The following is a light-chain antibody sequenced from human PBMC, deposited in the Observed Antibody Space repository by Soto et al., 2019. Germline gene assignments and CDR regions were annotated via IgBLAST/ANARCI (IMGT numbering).Light chain of an antibody. J-gene: IGKJ2*01. CDR2: GPS. CDR3: LQYDTSPPRYT. V-gene: IGKV3-20*01. CDR1: QSVSRRY. Sequence: EVVLTQSPGTLSLSPGERATLSCRASQSVSRRYLAWYQQKPGQAPRLLIFGPSSRATGIPDRFSGSGSGTAFTLTISRLEPEDFAVYYCLQYDTSPPRYTFGQGTKLEIK.